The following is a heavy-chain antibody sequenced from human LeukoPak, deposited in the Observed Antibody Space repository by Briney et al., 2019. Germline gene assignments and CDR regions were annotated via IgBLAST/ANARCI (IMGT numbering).Heavy chain of an antibody. J-gene: IGHJ4*02. CDR1: GYTFTGYC. D-gene: IGHD1-26*01. Sequence: GASVKVSCKASGYTFTGYCMHWVRQAPGQGLEWMGRINPNSGGTNYAQKFQGRVTMTRDTSISTAYMELSRLRSDDTAVYYCARGEIVGATKLKIMPDYWGQGTLVTVSS. V-gene: IGHV1-2*06. CDR2: INPNSGGT. CDR3: ARGEIVGATKLKIMPDY.